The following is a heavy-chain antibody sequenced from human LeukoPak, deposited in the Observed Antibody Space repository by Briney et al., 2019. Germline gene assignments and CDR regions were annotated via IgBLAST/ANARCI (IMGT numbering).Heavy chain of an antibody. Sequence: PGGSLRLSCAASGFTVSSNEMSWVRQAPGKGLEWVSSISGGSTYYADSRKGRFTIPRDNSKNTLHLQMNSLRAEDTAVYYYTKQGYCSGGSCYNYFDYWGQGTLVTVSS. V-gene: IGHV3-38-3*01. CDR3: TKQGYCSGGSCYNYFDY. CDR1: GFTVSSNE. CDR2: ISGGST. J-gene: IGHJ4*02. D-gene: IGHD2-15*01.